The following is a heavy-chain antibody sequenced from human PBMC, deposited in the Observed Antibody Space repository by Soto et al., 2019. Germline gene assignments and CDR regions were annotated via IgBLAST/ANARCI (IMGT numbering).Heavy chain of an antibody. J-gene: IGHJ4*02. V-gene: IGHV4-30-2*01. CDR1: GDSISNGGYS. CDR2: IYHSGGT. CDR3: ARDSRSGYYLEY. D-gene: IGHD3-22*01. Sequence: QLQLQESGSRLVKPSQTLSLTCAVSGDSISNGGYSWNWIRQPPGKGQEWIGYIYHSGGTDYNPSLKSRVTITVDSSNNQFSLKLNSVTAADTAVYYCARDSRSGYYLEYWGQGTLVTVSS.